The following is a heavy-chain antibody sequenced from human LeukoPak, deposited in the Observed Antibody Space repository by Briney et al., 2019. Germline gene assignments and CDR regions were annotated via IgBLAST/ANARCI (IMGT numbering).Heavy chain of an antibody. CDR1: GGSISSYY. J-gene: IGHJ3*02. CDR2: IYYSGST. D-gene: IGHD1-26*01. Sequence: SETLSLTCTVSGGSISSYYWSWIRQPPGKGLEWIGYIYYSGSTNYNPSLKSRVTISVDTSKNQFSLKLSSVTAADTAVYYYARVIVGATGDAFDIWGQGTMVTVSS. V-gene: IGHV4-59*01. CDR3: ARVIVGATGDAFDI.